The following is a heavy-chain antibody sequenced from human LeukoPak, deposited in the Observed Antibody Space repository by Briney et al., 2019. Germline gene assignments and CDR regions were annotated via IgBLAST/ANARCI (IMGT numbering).Heavy chain of an antibody. Sequence: ASVKVSCKASGYTFTGYYMHWVRQAPGQGLEWMGWINPNSGGTNYAQKFQGRVTMTRDTSISTAYMELSRLRSDDTAVYYCARCQVQWELNPWDYWGQGTLVTVSS. J-gene: IGHJ4*02. CDR1: GYTFTGYY. V-gene: IGHV1-2*02. CDR2: INPNSGGT. D-gene: IGHD1-26*01. CDR3: ARCQVQWELNPWDY.